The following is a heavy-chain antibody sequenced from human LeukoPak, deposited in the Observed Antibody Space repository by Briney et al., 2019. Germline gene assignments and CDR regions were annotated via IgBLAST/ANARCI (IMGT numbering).Heavy chain of an antibody. Sequence: GGSLRLSCAASGFTFSSYAMSWVRQAPGKGLEWVSAISGSGGSTYYADSVKGRFTIPRDNSKNTLYLQMNSLRAEDTAVYYCAKDLLYGSGSYYFDYWGQGTLVTVSS. CDR1: GFTFSSYA. CDR3: AKDLLYGSGSYYFDY. V-gene: IGHV3-23*01. CDR2: ISGSGGST. D-gene: IGHD3-10*01. J-gene: IGHJ4*02.